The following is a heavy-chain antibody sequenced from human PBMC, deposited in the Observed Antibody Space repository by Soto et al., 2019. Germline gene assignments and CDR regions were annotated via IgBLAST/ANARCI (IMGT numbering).Heavy chain of an antibody. CDR1: GGSISSGGYS. CDR2: IYHSGIT. CDR3: VRVPAY. Sequence: QLQLQESGSGLVKPSQTLSLTCAVSGGSISSGGYSWGWIRQPPGKGQDWIGYIYHSGITYYNPSIKSRLTISVDKSKKQLSVRLSYVTAADPAVYYCVRVPAYWGQGTLVTATS. V-gene: IGHV4-30-2*01. J-gene: IGHJ4*02.